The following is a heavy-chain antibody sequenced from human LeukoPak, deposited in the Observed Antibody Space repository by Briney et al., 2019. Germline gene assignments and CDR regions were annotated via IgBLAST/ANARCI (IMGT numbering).Heavy chain of an antibody. Sequence: PGGSLRLSCAASGFTFSSYGMSWVRQAPGKGLEWVSAISGSGGSTYYADSVKGRFTISRDNSKNTLYLQMNSLRAEDTAVYYCAKILRAVVDFDYWGQGTLVTVSS. D-gene: IGHD3-22*01. V-gene: IGHV3-23*01. J-gene: IGHJ4*02. CDR3: AKILRAVVDFDY. CDR1: GFTFSSYG. CDR2: ISGSGGST.